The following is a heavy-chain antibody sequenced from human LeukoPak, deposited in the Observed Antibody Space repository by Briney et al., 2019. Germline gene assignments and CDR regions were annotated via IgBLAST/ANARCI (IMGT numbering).Heavy chain of an antibody. J-gene: IGHJ3*02. Sequence: SQTLSLTCAISGDSVSSNSAAWNWIRQSPSRGLEWLGRTYYRSKWYNDYAVSVKSRITINPDTSKNQFSLQLNSVTPEDTAVYYCARANHLKGNYYDSSGYYPPMGDAFDIWGQGTMVTVSS. CDR1: GDSVSSNSAA. D-gene: IGHD3-22*01. CDR3: ARANHLKGNYYDSSGYYPPMGDAFDI. V-gene: IGHV6-1*01. CDR2: TYYRSKWYN.